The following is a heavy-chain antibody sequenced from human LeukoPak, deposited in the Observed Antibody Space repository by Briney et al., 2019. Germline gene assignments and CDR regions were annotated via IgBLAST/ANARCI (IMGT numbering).Heavy chain of an antibody. Sequence: PGRSLRLPCGGSGFPFSSFTMHWVRQAPGKGLEWVAVMSYDGNNIYYADSVKGRFTISRDNPKNTLYLQMNTLTTEDTALYYCARDLMADRLWGDAFNIWGQGTMVTVSA. CDR2: MSYDGNNI. V-gene: IGHV3-30-3*01. CDR3: ARDLMADRLWGDAFNI. CDR1: GFPFSSFT. D-gene: IGHD6-6*01. J-gene: IGHJ3*02.